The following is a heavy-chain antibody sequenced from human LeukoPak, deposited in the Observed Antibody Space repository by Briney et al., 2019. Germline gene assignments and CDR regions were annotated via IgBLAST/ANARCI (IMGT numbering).Heavy chain of an antibody. D-gene: IGHD6-13*01. CDR1: GGSISSYY. V-gene: IGHV4-59*01. CDR2: IYYSGST. Sequence: SETLSLTCTVSGGSISSYYWSWIRQPPGKGLEWIGYIYYSGSTNYNPSLKSRVTISVDTSKNQFSLKLSSVTAADTAVYYCARTGSWYKYFDYWGQGALVTVSS. CDR3: ARTGSWYKYFDY. J-gene: IGHJ4*02.